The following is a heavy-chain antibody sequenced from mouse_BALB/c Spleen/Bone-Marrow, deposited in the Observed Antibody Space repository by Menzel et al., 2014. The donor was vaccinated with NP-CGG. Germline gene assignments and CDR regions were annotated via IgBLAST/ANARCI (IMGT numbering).Heavy chain of an antibody. CDR1: GYAFTNYL. Sequence: VQLQQSGAELVRPGTSVKVSCKASGYAFTNYLIEWVKQRPGQGLEWIGVINPGSGGTNYNEKFKGKATLTAGKSSSTAYMQLSSLTSDDSAVYFCARGDNRYDGFAYWGQGTLVTVSA. V-gene: IGHV1-54*01. CDR2: INPGSGGT. CDR3: ARGDNRYDGFAY. D-gene: IGHD2-14*01. J-gene: IGHJ3*01.